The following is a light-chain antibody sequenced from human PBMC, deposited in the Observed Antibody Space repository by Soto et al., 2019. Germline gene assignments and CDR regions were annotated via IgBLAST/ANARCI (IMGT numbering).Light chain of an antibody. V-gene: IGKV1-5*03. CDR3: HHYKRYWT. CDR1: QSISSW. J-gene: IGKJ1*01. CDR2: KAS. Sequence: DIQMTQSPSTLSASVGDRVTITCRASQSISSWLAWYQQKPGKAPRLLIYKASSLETGVPSRFSGSGSGTEFTLTIISLQPDDFATSYCHHYKRYWTFGQGTKVEIK.